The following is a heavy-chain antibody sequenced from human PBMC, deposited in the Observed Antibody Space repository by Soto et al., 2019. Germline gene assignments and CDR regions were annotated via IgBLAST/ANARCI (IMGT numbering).Heavy chain of an antibody. CDR2: ISSTSSYI. CDR3: ARDPPSYFYDSSGFDY. Sequence: GGSLRLSRAGSGFTFGTYTMNWFCHAPWKGLQWVSSISSTSSYIYYEDSVKGRFSISRDNARNPGYLQMNSLRAEDTAVYYCARDPPSYFYDSSGFDYWGQGILVTVSS. D-gene: IGHD3-22*01. J-gene: IGHJ4*02. V-gene: IGHV3-21*01. CDR1: GFTFGTYT.